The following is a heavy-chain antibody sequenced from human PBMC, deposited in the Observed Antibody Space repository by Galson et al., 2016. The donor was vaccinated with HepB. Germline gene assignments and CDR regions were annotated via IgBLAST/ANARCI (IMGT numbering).Heavy chain of an antibody. D-gene: IGHD3-9*01. CDR2: INAGNGNS. Sequence: SVKVSCKASGYTFTSFSMHWVRQAPGQRLEWMGWINAGNGNSKYSQRFQGRITLTRDTSASTVYMEMSSLRFEDTAVYCCAKMVGACMELRYFDCLPDFWGQGTLVTVSS. V-gene: IGHV1-3*01. J-gene: IGHJ4*02. CDR1: GYTFTSFS. CDR3: AKMVGACMELRYFDCLPDF.